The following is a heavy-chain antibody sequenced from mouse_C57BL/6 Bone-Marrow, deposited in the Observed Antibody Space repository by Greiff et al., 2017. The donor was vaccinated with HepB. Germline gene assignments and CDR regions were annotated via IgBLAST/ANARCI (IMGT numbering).Heavy chain of an antibody. D-gene: IGHD2-4*01. CDR2: ISNGGGST. CDR1: GFTFSDYY. Sequence: EVQLKESGGGLVQPGGSLKLSCAASGFTFSDYYMYWVRQTPEKRLEWVAYISNGGGSTYYPDTVKGRFTISRDNAKNTLYLQMSRLKSEDTAMYYCARLPYDYDDAMDYWGQGTSVTVSS. J-gene: IGHJ4*01. V-gene: IGHV5-12*01. CDR3: ARLPYDYDDAMDY.